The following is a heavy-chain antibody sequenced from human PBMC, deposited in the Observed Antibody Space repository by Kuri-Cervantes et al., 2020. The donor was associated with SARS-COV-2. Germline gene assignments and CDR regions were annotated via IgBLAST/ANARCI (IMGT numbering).Heavy chain of an antibody. V-gene: IGHV4-34*01. CDR2: INHSGST. D-gene: IGHD3-10*01. CDR1: GDSISSYY. CDR3: AILLFDRDYYGSGNRDGMDV. J-gene: IGHJ6*02. Sequence: SETLSLTCTVSGDSISSYYWSWIRQPPGKGLEWIGEINHSGSTNYNPSLKSRVTVSVDTSKNQFSLKLSSVTAADTAVYYCAILLFDRDYYGSGNRDGMDVWGQGTTVTVSS.